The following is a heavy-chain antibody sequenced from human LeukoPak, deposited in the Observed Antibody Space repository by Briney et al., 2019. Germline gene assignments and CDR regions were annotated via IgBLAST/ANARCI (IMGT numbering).Heavy chain of an antibody. CDR3: ARHGRTNGRTTIAFFKGRRERYDWVDP. J-gene: IGHJ5*02. D-gene: IGHD1-1*01. V-gene: IGHV4-39*01. Sequence: PSETLSLICTVSGGSISSSSYSRGWIRLPPGEGLEWIGAISYTGTIYYNPSLRSRVTMSLDTSKNQFSLQLNPVTAADTAVYYCARHGRTNGRTTIAFFKGRRERYDWVDPWGQGTLVTVSS. CDR2: ISYTGTI. CDR1: GGSISSSSYS.